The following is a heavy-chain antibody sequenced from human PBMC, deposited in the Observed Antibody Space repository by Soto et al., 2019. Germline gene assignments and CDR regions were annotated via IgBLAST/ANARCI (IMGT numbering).Heavy chain of an antibody. V-gene: IGHV1-58*01. Sequence: QMQLVQSGPEVKKPGTSVKVSCKASGFTFTSSAVQWVRQARGQRLEWIGWSVVGSGNTNYAQKFQERVTITRDMSTSTAYMELSSLRSEDTAVYYCAATFAADNWFDPWGQGTLVTVSS. J-gene: IGHJ5*02. CDR2: SVVGSGNT. CDR3: AATFAADNWFDP. CDR1: GFTFTSSA. D-gene: IGHD3-10*01.